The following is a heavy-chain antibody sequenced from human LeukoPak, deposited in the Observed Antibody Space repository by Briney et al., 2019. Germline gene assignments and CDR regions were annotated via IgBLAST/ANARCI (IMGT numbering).Heavy chain of an antibody. Sequence: GGSLRLSCAASGFTFSTYWMHWVRQAPGKGLVWVSRINSDGSITNYADSVKGRFTFSRDNAKSTLYLQMNSLGAEDTAVYYCARGLYGGSVNWFDPWGQGTLVTVSS. CDR2: INSDGSIT. J-gene: IGHJ5*02. CDR1: GFTFSTYW. CDR3: ARGLYGGSVNWFDP. D-gene: IGHD1-26*01. V-gene: IGHV3-74*01.